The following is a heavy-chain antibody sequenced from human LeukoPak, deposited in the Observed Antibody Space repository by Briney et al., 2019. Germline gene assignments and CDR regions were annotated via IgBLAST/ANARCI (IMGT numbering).Heavy chain of an antibody. CDR2: IGGRDGAT. V-gene: IGHV3-23*01. D-gene: IGHD3-9*01. CDR1: GFIFSNYA. J-gene: IGHJ4*01. CDR3: AKWGDYDILTGYYDSDY. Sequence: PGASLRLSCAPSGFIFSNYAMSWVRQAPGKGLEWVSAIGGRDGATYYADSVKGRFTVSRDDPKNTLYLQTNTLRVEDTAVYYCAKWGDYDILTGYYDSDYWGHGTLVTVSS.